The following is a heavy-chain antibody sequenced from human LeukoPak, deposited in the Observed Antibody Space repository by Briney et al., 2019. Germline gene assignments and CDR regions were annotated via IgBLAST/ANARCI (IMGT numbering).Heavy chain of an antibody. D-gene: IGHD5-18*01. Sequence: GGSLRLSCAASGFTVSSNYMSWVRQAPGKGLEWVSVIYSGGSTYYADSVKGRFTISRDNAKNSLYLQMNSLRAEDTAVYYCARDFRGYSYGPYYYYYYYMDVWGKGTTVTVSS. V-gene: IGHV3-53*01. CDR3: ARDFRGYSYGPYYYYYYYMDV. CDR2: IYSGGST. J-gene: IGHJ6*03. CDR1: GFTVSSNY.